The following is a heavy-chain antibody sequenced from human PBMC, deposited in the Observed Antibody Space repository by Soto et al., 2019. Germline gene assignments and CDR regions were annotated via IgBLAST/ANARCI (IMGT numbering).Heavy chain of an antibody. J-gene: IGHJ4*02. Sequence: PGGSLRLSCAASGFTFSAYAMSWVRQAPGKGLEWVSVISGSGGTTYYADSVKGRFTISRDNSKNTLYVQMNSLRAEDTAVYYYAKVRESAAAGHFDSWRQGTLVTVSS. CDR2: ISGSGGTT. CDR1: GFTFSAYA. V-gene: IGHV3-23*01. CDR3: AKVRESAAAGHFDS. D-gene: IGHD6-13*01.